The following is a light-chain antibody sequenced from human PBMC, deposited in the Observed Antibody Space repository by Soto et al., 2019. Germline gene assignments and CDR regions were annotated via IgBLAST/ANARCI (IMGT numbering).Light chain of an antibody. CDR3: QQYGDSPKYT. Sequence: ERLLTQSPGTPSLSPGETATLSCRASQSMSSDYVAWYQQKPGQAPRLLIFGASSRATGIPDRFSGSGSGTDFSLTINRLEPEDFAVYYCQQYGDSPKYTFGQGTKLEIK. CDR1: QSMSSDY. CDR2: GAS. J-gene: IGKJ2*01. V-gene: IGKV3-20*01.